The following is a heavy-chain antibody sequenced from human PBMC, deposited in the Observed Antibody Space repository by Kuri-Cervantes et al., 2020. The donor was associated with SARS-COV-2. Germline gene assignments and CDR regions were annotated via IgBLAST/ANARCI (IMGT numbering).Heavy chain of an antibody. CDR1: GFTFSSYE. D-gene: IGHD1-1*01. CDR3: AKVPISETKYFQH. Sequence: GGSLRLSCAASGFTFSSYEMNWVRQAPGKGLEWVAFIRYDGSNKYYADSVKGRFTISRDNSKNTLYLQMNSLRAEDTAVYYCAKVPISETKYFQHWGQGTLVTVSS. CDR2: IRYDGSNK. J-gene: IGHJ1*01. V-gene: IGHV3-30*02.